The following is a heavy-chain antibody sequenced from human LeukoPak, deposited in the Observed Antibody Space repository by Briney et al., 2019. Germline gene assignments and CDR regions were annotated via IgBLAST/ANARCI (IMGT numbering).Heavy chain of an antibody. J-gene: IGHJ5*02. V-gene: IGHV4-59*01. D-gene: IGHD6-13*01. CDR2: IYYSGSI. Sequence: SETLSLTCTVSGGSISSYYWSWIRQPPGKGLEWIGYIYYSGSINYNPSLKSRVTISVDTSKNQFSLKLSSVTAADTAVYYCARVPFLAAAGTGVFDPWGQGTLVTVSS. CDR3: ARVPFLAAAGTGVFDP. CDR1: GGSISSYY.